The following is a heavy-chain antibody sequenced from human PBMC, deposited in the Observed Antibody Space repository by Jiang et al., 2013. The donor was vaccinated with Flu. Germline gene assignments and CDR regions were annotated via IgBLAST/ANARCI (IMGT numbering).Heavy chain of an antibody. V-gene: IGHV1-2*02. J-gene: IGHJ4*02. CDR2: IDPNSGGT. CDR1: GYTFTGYF. CDR3: VRPYCRGDCYSSFEY. D-gene: IGHD2-21*02. Sequence: EVKRPGASVKVSCKASGYTFTGYFMHWVRQAPGQGLEWMGWIDPNSGGTNYAQKFQGRVTMTRDTSISTAYMELSRLTFDDTAVFYCVRPYCRGDCYSSFEYWGQGTLVTVSS.